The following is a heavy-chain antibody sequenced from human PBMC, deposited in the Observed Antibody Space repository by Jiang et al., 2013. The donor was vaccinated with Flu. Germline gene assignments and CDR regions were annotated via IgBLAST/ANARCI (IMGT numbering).Heavy chain of an antibody. V-gene: IGHV3-15*07. Sequence: QLLESGGGLVKPGGSLRISCAASGFSFTNAWMNWVRQAPGKGLEWVGRIKSRSYGGTTDYAAPVKGRFTTSRDDSKNTVFLQMNGLKTEDTAVYYCTTDGPFALRRDPPDYHYGLDVWGRGTTVTVSS. CDR2: IKSRSYGGTT. CDR1: GFSFTNAW. CDR3: TTDGPFALRRDPPDYHYGLDV. D-gene: IGHD3-10*01. J-gene: IGHJ6*02.